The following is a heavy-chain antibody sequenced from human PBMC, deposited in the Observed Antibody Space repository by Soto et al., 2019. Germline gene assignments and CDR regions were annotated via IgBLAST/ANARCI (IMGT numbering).Heavy chain of an antibody. D-gene: IGHD6-13*01. CDR2: ISAYNGDT. V-gene: IGHV1-18*01. Sequence: QVQLVQSGAEVKKPGASVKVSCKASGYTFTSYGISWVRQAPGQGLEWMGWISAYNGDTNYAQKVQGRVTMTTDTSTSTAYMELRGLRSDDTAVYYCARDRYSSTWYLTSFDYWGQGTLVTVS. CDR1: GYTFTSYG. J-gene: IGHJ4*02. CDR3: ARDRYSSTWYLTSFDY.